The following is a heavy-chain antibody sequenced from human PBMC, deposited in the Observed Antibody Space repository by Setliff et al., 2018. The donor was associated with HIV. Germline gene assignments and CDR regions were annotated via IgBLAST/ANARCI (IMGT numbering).Heavy chain of an antibody. CDR2: IRYDGTNE. J-gene: IGHJ4*02. Sequence: GGSLRLSCAASNFTFSFYGMHWVRQAPGKGLQWVAFIRYDGTNEDYADSVKGRFSISRDNSKNMLYLQMNSLSADDTAVYYCTRDPTPKELWFFSGYYSDYWGQGTLVTVSS. CDR1: NFTFSFYG. CDR3: TRDPTPKELWFFSGYYSDY. V-gene: IGHV3-30*02. D-gene: IGHD3-10*01.